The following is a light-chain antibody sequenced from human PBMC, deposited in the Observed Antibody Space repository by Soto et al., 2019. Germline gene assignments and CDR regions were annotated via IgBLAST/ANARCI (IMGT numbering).Light chain of an antibody. CDR1: SSDVVGYTY. V-gene: IGLV2-14*01. Sequence: QSVLTQPASVSGSPGQSITISCTGTSSDVVGYTYVSWYQQHPGKAPKLMIYDVSNRPSGVSNRFSGSKSGNTASLTISGLQAEDGFYYYCSSYPSISTFDPVLGTGTNVTV. J-gene: IGLJ1*01. CDR2: DVS. CDR3: SSYPSISTFDPV.